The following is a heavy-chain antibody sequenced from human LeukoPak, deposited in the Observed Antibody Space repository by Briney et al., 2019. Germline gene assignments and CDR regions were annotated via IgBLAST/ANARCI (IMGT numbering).Heavy chain of an antibody. CDR2: LNPNSGNT. CDR1: GYTFTSYD. Sequence: ASVKVSCKASGYTFTSYDINWVRQATGQGLEWVGWLNPNSGNTGSAQKFQGRVTMTRDTSINTAYMELSSLRSEDTAIYYCARAAGDLDYWGQGTLVTVSS. V-gene: IGHV1-8*01. CDR3: ARAAGDLDY. J-gene: IGHJ4*02.